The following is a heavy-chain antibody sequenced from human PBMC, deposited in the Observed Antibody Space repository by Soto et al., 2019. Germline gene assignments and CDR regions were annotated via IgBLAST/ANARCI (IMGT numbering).Heavy chain of an antibody. D-gene: IGHD3-10*01. CDR1: GYTFTRYY. Sequence: GASVKVSCKASGYTFTRYYMHWVRQAPGQGLEWMGIINPSGGSTSYAQKFQGRVTMTRDTSTSTVYMELSSLRAEDTAMYSWAIGGEIRLWFEHDAFDIWGQGTMVTVSS. J-gene: IGHJ3*02. V-gene: IGHV1-46*03. CDR2: INPSGGST. CDR3: AIGGEIRLWFEHDAFDI.